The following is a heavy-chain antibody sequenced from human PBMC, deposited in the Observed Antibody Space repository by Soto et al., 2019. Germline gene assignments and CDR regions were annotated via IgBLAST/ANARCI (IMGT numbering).Heavy chain of an antibody. J-gene: IGHJ6*02. CDR3: AKDRGLAESGRWSHYYYGMDV. D-gene: IGHD1-26*01. Sequence: QVQLLESGGGVVQPGRSLRLSCVASGFTLTNNGMHWVRQAPGQWLEWVAVISADGSSKYYGDSVRGRFTISRDNSKNTLFLEMNSLRSEDTAVYYCAKDRGLAESGRWSHYYYGMDVWGQGTTVTVSS. V-gene: IGHV3-30*18. CDR1: GFTLTNNG. CDR2: ISADGSSK.